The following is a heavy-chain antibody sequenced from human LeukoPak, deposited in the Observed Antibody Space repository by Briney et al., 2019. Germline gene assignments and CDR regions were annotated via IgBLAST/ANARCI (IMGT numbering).Heavy chain of an antibody. V-gene: IGHV4-59*01. Sequence: SETLSLTCSVSGGSISSYYWNWIRQPPGKGLEWIGYIYYYGTSNYNPSLKSRVTISVATSKNQFSLKLSSVTAADTAVYYCARDRGYCSGGSCYSIDWLDPWGQGTLVTVSS. D-gene: IGHD2-15*01. CDR1: GGSISSYY. CDR3: ARDRGYCSGGSCYSIDWLDP. J-gene: IGHJ5*02. CDR2: IYYYGTS.